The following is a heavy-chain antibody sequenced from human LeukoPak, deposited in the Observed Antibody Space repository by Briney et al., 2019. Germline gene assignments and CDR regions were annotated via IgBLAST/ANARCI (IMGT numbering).Heavy chain of an antibody. CDR1: GFTFSNYA. CDR3: AKDHYGGNPRTNYYYYMDV. J-gene: IGHJ6*03. Sequence: GGSLRLSCAASGFTFSNYAMSWVRQAPGKGLEWVSAVSGIGDKPYYADSVKGRFTISRDNSRSTLYLQMNSLRAEDTAVYYCAKDHYGGNPRTNYYYYMDVWGKGTTVTVSS. D-gene: IGHD4/OR15-4a*01. V-gene: IGHV3-23*01. CDR2: VSGIGDKP.